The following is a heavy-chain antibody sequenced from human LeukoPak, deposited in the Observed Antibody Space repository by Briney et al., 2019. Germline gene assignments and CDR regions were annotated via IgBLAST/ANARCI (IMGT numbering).Heavy chain of an antibody. Sequence: SETLSLTCTVSGGSISSYYWSWIRQPPGKGLEWIGYIYYSGSTNYNPSLKSRVTISVDTSKNQFSLKLSSVTAADTAVYYCASEGYSYAFDYWGQGTLVTVSS. CDR2: IYYSGST. D-gene: IGHD5-18*01. CDR3: ASEGYSYAFDY. J-gene: IGHJ4*02. CDR1: GGSISSYY. V-gene: IGHV4-59*01.